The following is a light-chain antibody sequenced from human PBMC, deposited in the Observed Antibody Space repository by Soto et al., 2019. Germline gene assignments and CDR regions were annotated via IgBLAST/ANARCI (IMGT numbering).Light chain of an antibody. CDR1: QTLSRSW. CDR3: HQYHRLPIT. Sequence: RRSQGTMSVAPGKSADLCCRPSQTLSRSWLAWYQHKPGQAPTLLVSGASRRATGIPDRFSGGGSGTDFTLTLCRLAPEDAALYYRHQYHRLPITCAQGTRLEIK. J-gene: IGKJ5*01. V-gene: IGKV3-20*01. CDR2: GAS.